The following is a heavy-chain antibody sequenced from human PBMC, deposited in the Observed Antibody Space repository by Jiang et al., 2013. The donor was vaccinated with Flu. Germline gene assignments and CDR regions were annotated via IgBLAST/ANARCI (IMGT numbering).Heavy chain of an antibody. J-gene: IGHJ3*02. D-gene: IGHD1-26*01. Sequence: NDYAVSVKSRITINPDTSKNQFSLQLNSVTPEDTAVYYCARGVIIVGATFAFDIWGQGTMVTVSS. CDR2: N. CDR3: ARGVIIVGATFAFDI. V-gene: IGHV6-1*01.